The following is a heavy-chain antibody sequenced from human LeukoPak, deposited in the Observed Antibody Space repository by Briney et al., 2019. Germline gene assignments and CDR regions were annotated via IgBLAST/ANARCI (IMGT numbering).Heavy chain of an antibody. V-gene: IGHV1-69*05. Sequence: ASVKVSCKASGGTFSSYAISWVRQAPGQGLEWMGGIIPIFGTANYAQKFQGRVTITTDESTSTAYMELSSLRSEDTAVYYCARARRIAARLAFDYRGQGTLVTVSS. CDR3: ARARRIAARLAFDY. J-gene: IGHJ4*02. D-gene: IGHD6-6*01. CDR2: IIPIFGTA. CDR1: GGTFSSYA.